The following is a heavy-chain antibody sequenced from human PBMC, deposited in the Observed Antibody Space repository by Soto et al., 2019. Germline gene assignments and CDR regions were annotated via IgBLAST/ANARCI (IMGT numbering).Heavy chain of an antibody. CDR3: ARSRNSAVADSFDF. Sequence: GSLRLSCAASGFTFSSYAMHWVRQSAGKGLEWVAVISYDGSNKYYVDSVKGRFTISRDNSKNTLYLQMNSLRDEDTAVYYCARSRNSAVADSFDFWGQGTLVTVSS. V-gene: IGHV3-30-3*01. D-gene: IGHD3-10*01. CDR1: GFTFSSYA. CDR2: ISYDGSNK. J-gene: IGHJ4*02.